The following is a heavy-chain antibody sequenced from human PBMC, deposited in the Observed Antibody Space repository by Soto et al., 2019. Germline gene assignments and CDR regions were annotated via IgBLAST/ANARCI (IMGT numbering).Heavy chain of an antibody. J-gene: IGHJ4*02. CDR1: GFTYNSYT. CDR2: ISGRGSHI. Sequence: GGSLRLSCAASGFTYNSYTMNWVREAPGKGLEWVASISGRGSHIYYADSLRGRFTISRDNTKKSLYLKMNNLRAEDTAVYYWAATGGRVSDYWGQGTLVTVSS. CDR3: AATGGRVSDY. D-gene: IGHD1-26*01. V-gene: IGHV3-21*01.